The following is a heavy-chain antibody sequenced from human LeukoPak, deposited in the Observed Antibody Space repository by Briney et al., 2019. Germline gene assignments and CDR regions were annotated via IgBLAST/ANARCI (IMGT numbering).Heavy chain of an antibody. CDR3: AKDRRRYYYDARLYFDY. D-gene: IGHD3-22*01. Sequence: GGSLRLSCAASGFTVSSNYMSWVRQAPGKGLEWVSVIYSGGSTYYADSVKGRFTISRDNSKNTLYLQMNSLRAEDTAVYYCAKDRRRYYYDARLYFDYWGQGTLVTVSS. CDR1: GFTVSSNY. V-gene: IGHV3-53*01. CDR2: IYSGGST. J-gene: IGHJ4*02.